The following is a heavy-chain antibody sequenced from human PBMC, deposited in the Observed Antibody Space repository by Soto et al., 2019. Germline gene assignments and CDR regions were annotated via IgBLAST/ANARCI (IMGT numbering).Heavy chain of an antibody. CDR3: ARSYYYDSSGYLLVPYYFDY. J-gene: IGHJ4*02. CDR2: IIPIFGTA. CDR1: GGTFSSYA. Sequence: SVKVSCKASGGTFSSYAISWVRQAPGQGLEWMGGIIPIFGTANYAQKFKGRVTITADKSTSTAYMELSSLRSEDTAVYYCARSYYYDSSGYLLVPYYFDYWGQGTLVTVSS. D-gene: IGHD3-22*01. V-gene: IGHV1-69*06.